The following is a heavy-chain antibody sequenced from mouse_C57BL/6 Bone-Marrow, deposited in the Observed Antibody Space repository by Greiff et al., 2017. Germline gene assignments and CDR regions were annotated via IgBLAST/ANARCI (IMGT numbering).Heavy chain of an antibody. CDR1: GFNIKDDY. J-gene: IGHJ3*01. V-gene: IGHV14-4*01. Sequence: VQLKQSGAELVRPGASVKLSCTASGFNIKDDYMHWVKQRPEQGLEWIGWIDPENGDTEYASKFQGKATITADTSSNTAYLQLSSLTSEDTAVYYCTTVWRFAYWGQGTLVTVSA. CDR2: IDPENGDT. CDR3: TTVWRFAY.